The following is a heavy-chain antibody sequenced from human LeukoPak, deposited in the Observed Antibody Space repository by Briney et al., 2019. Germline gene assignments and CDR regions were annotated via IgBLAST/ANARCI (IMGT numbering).Heavy chain of an antibody. D-gene: IGHD2-15*01. CDR1: GFTFSDAW. J-gene: IGHJ4*02. Sequence: GGSLRLSCAASGFTFSDAWMTWVRQAPGKGLEWVGRIKSKTDGETTDYAAPVKGRFTISRDNSKNTLYLQMNSLRAEDTAVYYCARELPPVVTYYFDYWGQGTLVTVSS. CDR3: ARELPPVVTYYFDY. CDR2: IKSKTDGETT. V-gene: IGHV3-15*01.